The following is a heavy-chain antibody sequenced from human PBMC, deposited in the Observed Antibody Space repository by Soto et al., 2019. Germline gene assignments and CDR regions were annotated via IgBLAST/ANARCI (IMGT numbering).Heavy chain of an antibody. V-gene: IGHV4-34*01. CDR2: INHSGRT. J-gene: IGHJ4*02. CDR1: GGSISGHY. Sequence: QVQLQQWGAGLLKPSETLSLTCAVYGGSISGHYWNWIRQPPGKGLEWIGEINHSGRTNYNPSLKSXDTXSXVTSKNQFSLNLGSVTAADTAVYYCARGNIAAALVYWGQGTLVTVSS. D-gene: IGHD6-13*01. CDR3: ARGNIAAALVY.